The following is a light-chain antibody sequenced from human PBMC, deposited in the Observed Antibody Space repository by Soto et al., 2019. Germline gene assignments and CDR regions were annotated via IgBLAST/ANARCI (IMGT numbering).Light chain of an antibody. CDR1: QSVSSSF. V-gene: IGKV3-20*01. Sequence: EIVLTQSPGTLSLSPGERATLSCRASQSVSSSFLAWYQLKPGQAPRLLIYGASSRATGIPDRFSGSGSGTDFTLTISRLEPEDFAVYYCQQYDSSPWTFGQGNKVEIK. CDR3: QQYDSSPWT. CDR2: GAS. J-gene: IGKJ1*01.